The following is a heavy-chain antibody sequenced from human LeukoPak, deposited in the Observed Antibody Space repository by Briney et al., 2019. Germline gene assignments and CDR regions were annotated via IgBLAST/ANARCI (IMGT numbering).Heavy chain of an antibody. J-gene: IGHJ4*02. Sequence: SETLSLTCTVSGGSISSGGYYWSWIRQPPGKGLGWIGYIYHSGSTYYNPSLKSRVTISVDTSKNQFSLKVTSVTAADTAVYYCARNIYYDASGYYPRHFDFWGQGTLVTVSS. CDR3: ARNIYYDASGYYPRHFDF. D-gene: IGHD3-22*01. V-gene: IGHV4-30-2*01. CDR2: IYHSGST. CDR1: GGSISSGGYY.